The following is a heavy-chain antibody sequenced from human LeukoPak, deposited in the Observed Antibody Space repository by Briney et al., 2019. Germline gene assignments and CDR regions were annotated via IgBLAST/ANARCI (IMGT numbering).Heavy chain of an antibody. CDR1: GGSFSGYY. V-gene: IGHV4-34*01. Sequence: SSETLSLTCAVYGGSFSGYYWSWIRQPPGKGLEWIGEINHSGSTNYNPSLKSRVTISVDKSKNQFSLKLSSVTAADTAVYYCARLSSGWVNAFDIWGQGTMVTVSS. J-gene: IGHJ3*02. CDR3: ARLSSGWVNAFDI. CDR2: INHSGST. D-gene: IGHD6-19*01.